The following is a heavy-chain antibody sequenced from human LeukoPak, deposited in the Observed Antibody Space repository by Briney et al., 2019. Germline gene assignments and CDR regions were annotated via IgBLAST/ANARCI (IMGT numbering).Heavy chain of an antibody. J-gene: IGHJ4*02. CDR2: ISGSGGST. CDR1: GFTFSSYA. V-gene: IGHV3-23*01. D-gene: IGHD5-18*01. Sequence: PGASLRLSCAASGFTFSSYAMSWVRQAPGKGLEWVSAISGSGGSTYYADSVKGRFTISRDNSKNTLYLQMNSLRAEDTAVYYCAREKRGYSYGYLDYWGQGTLVTVSS. CDR3: AREKRGYSYGYLDY.